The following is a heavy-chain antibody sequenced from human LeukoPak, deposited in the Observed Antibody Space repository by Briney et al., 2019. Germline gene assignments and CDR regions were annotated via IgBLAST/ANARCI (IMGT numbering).Heavy chain of an antibody. CDR3: ARGSALLQYAFDI. Sequence: SETLSLTCTVSGGSIRSYYWSCIRQPPGKRLEWIGTIDYSGNTNYDTSLKSRVTISVDTSKNKFSLKLSSVTAADTAVYYCARGSALLQYAFDIWGQGTKVTVSS. CDR2: IDYSGNT. J-gene: IGHJ3*02. V-gene: IGHV4-59*01. D-gene: IGHD4-11*01. CDR1: GGSIRSYY.